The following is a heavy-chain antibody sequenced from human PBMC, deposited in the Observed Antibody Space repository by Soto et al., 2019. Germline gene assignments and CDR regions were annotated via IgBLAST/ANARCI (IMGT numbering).Heavy chain of an antibody. D-gene: IGHD3-10*01. CDR1: GFTFSSYG. V-gene: IGHV3-33*01. J-gene: IGHJ6*02. CDR3: ARVRRGKGYYGMDV. Sequence: XGSLRLSCAASGFTFSSYGMHWVRQAPGKGLEWVAVIWYDGSNKYYADSVKGRFTISRDNSKNTLYLQMNSLRAEDTAVYYCARVRRGKGYYGMDVWGQGTTVTVSS. CDR2: IWYDGSNK.